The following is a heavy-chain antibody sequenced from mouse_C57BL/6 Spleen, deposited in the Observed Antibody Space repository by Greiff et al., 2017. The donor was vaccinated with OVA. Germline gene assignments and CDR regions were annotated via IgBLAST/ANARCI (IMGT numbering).Heavy chain of an antibody. CDR1: GYAFTNYL. D-gene: IGHD2-3*01. Sequence: QVQLQQSGAELVRPGTSVKVSCKASGYAFTNYLIEWVKQRPGQGLEWIGVINPGSGGPNYNEKFKGKATLTADKSSRTAYMQLSSLTSEDSAVYFCARGKRAYDGYYPFAYWGQGTLVTVSA. CDR3: ARGKRAYDGYYPFAY. CDR2: INPGSGGP. V-gene: IGHV1-54*01. J-gene: IGHJ3*01.